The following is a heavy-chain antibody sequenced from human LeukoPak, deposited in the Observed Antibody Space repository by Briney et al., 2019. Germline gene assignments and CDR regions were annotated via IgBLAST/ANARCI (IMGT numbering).Heavy chain of an antibody. CDR3: ARIRSSTWYNWFDP. J-gene: IGHJ5*02. D-gene: IGHD2-2*01. V-gene: IGHV3-30-3*01. CDR1: GFTFSSYA. CDR2: ISYDGSNK. Sequence: GGSLRLSCAASGFTFSSYAMSWVRQAPGKGLEWVAVISYDGSNKYYADSVKGRFTISRDNSKNTLYLQMNSLRAEDTAVYYCARIRSSTWYNWFDPWGQGTLVTVSS.